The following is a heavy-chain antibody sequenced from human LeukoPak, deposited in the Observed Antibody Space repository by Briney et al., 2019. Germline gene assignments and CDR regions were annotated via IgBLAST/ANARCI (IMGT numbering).Heavy chain of an antibody. D-gene: IGHD2-21*01. Sequence: ASVKVSCKASGYTFAGYYIHWVRRAPGQGLEWMGRINCNGGGTSYAQKFQGRVTMTRDTSISTAYMELDRLTSGDTAVYYCARDYGPYPGCSWFDPWGQGTLVTVSS. CDR1: GYTFAGYY. J-gene: IGHJ5*02. CDR2: INCNGGGT. V-gene: IGHV1-2*06. CDR3: ARDYGPYPGCSWFDP.